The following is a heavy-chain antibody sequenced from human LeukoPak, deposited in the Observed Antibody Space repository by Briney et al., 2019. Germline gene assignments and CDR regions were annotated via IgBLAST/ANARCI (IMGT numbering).Heavy chain of an antibody. V-gene: IGHV3-74*01. CDR3: ARGNQQLPRSTPDY. D-gene: IGHD2-2*01. J-gene: IGHJ4*02. Sequence: TGGSLRLSCAVSGFTFSSSWMHWVRQAPGKGLVWVSHIKTDGSTTAYADSVKGRFTISRDNAKNTLYLQMNSLRAEDTGVYYGARGNQQLPRSTPDYWGQGTLVTVSS. CDR1: GFTFSSSW. CDR2: IKTDGSTT.